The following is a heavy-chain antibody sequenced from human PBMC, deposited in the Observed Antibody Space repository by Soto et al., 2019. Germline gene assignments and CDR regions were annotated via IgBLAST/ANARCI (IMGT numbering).Heavy chain of an antibody. CDR2: ITYDGSNT. CDR1: GFTFRNFG. J-gene: IGHJ4*02. Sequence: QIQLVESGGGVVQPGKSLRVSCSASGFTFRNFGMHWVRQAPGKGLEWVAVITYDGSNTYYRESVKGRLTISRDNLQNMVYLQMNSLRVEDTGVYYCAKDWGSGWYYFDRWGQGTRVTVSS. V-gene: IGHV3-30*18. D-gene: IGHD6-19*01. CDR3: AKDWGSGWYYFDR.